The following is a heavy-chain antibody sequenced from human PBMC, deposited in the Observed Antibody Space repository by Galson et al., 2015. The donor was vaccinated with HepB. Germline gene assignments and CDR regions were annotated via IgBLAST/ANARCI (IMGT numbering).Heavy chain of an antibody. D-gene: IGHD6-19*01. J-gene: IGHJ4*01. CDR1: GFTFSYYA. V-gene: IGHV3-23*01. CDR3: AKVFPEKTDGWYRQALYYFES. CDR2: ITPSDDNT. Sequence: SLRLSCAASGFTFSYYAMSWVHQAPGKGLEWVAVITPSDDNTYSADSMKGRFTISRDNSKNTLFLQMNSLRADDTAIYFCAKVFPEKTDGWYRQALYYFESWGHGTRVTVSS.